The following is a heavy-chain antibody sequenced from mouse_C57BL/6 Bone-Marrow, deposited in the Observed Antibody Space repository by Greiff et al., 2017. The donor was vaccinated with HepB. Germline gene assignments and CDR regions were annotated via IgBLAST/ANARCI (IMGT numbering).Heavy chain of an antibody. CDR2: IWTGGGT. CDR1: GFSLTSYA. Sequence: VHLVESGPGLVAPSQSLSITCTVSGFSLTSYAISWVRQPPGKGLEWLGVIWTGGGTNYNSALKSRLSISKDNSKSQVFLKMNSLQTDDTARYYCARTVYDGYYVRFDYWGQGTTLTVSS. D-gene: IGHD2-3*01. J-gene: IGHJ2*01. V-gene: IGHV2-9-1*01. CDR3: ARTVYDGYYVRFDY.